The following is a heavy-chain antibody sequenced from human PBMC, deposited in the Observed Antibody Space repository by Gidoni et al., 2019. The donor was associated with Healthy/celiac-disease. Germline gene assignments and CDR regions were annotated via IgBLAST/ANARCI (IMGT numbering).Heavy chain of an antibody. D-gene: IGHD3-9*01. J-gene: IGHJ3*02. Sequence: QVQLQESCPGLVKPSQTLSLTCTVSGGSIRSGGYYWSWIRQHPGEGLEWIGYIYYSGSTYYNPSLKSRVTISVDTSKNQFYRKLSPVTAADTAVYYCARVYYDILTGLPDAFDIWGQGTMVTVSS. CDR1: GGSIRSGGYY. CDR2: IYYSGST. CDR3: ARVYYDILTGLPDAFDI. V-gene: IGHV4-31*03.